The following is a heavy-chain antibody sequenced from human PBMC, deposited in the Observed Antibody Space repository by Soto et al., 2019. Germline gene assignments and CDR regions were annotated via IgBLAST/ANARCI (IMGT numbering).Heavy chain of an antibody. Sequence: VKVSCKASGGTFSSYAISWVRQAPGQGLEWMGGIIPIFGTANYAQKFQGRVTITADKSTSTAYMELSSLRSEDTAVYYCARAHESDSSGTPDYFDYWGQGTLVTVSS. J-gene: IGHJ4*02. V-gene: IGHV1-69*06. D-gene: IGHD3-22*01. CDR1: GGTFSSYA. CDR3: ARAHESDSSGTPDYFDY. CDR2: IIPIFGTA.